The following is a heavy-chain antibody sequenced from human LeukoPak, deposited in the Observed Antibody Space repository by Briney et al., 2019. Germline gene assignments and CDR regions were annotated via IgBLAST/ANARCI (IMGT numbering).Heavy chain of an antibody. CDR1: GYNFASHT. CDR3: ARDRRYYVSGGKDGFDI. J-gene: IGHJ3*02. V-gene: IGHV1-3*01. CDR2: INAGNGNT. Sequence: GASVKVSCKASGYNFASHTSHWVRQAPGQSLEWMGWINAGNGNTTYSQKFQGRVTTSRDTSASTAYMELSSLRSEDTAVFYCARDRRYYVSGGKDGFDIWGQGTMVAVSS. D-gene: IGHD3-10*01.